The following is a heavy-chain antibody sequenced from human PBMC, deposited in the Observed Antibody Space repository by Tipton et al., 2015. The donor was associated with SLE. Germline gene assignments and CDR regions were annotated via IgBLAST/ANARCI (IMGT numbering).Heavy chain of an antibody. CDR1: GGSISSHY. CDR3: AREDQSVGATPYFDY. V-gene: IGHV4-59*11. CDR2: IYYSGST. J-gene: IGHJ4*02. D-gene: IGHD1-26*01. Sequence: TLSLTCTVSGGSISSHYWSWIRQPPGKGLEWIGYIYYSGSTNYSPSLKSRVTMSVDTSKNQFSLKLSSVTAADMAVYYCAREDQSVGATPYFDYWGQGTLVTVSS.